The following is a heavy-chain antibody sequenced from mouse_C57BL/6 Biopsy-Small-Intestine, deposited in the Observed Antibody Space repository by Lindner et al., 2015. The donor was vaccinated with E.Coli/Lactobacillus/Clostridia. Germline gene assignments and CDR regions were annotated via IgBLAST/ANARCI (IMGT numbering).Heavy chain of an antibody. J-gene: IGHJ2*01. V-gene: IGHV1-9*01. Sequence: VQLQESGAELMKPGASVKLSCKATGYTFTGYWIEWVKQRPGHGLEWIGEILPGSGSTNYNGKFKGKATLTADKSSSTAYMQLSSLTSEDSAVYFCAQVYRGYFDYWGQGTTLTVSS. CDR2: ILPGSGST. CDR3: AQVYRGYFDY. CDR1: GYTFTGYW.